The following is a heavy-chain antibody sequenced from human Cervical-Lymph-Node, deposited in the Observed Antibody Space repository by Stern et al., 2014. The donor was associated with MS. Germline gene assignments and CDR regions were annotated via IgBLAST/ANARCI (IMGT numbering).Heavy chain of an antibody. V-gene: IGHV3-30*18. CDR2: ISNDESNK. J-gene: IGHJ4*02. D-gene: IGHD2-21*02. CDR3: ANGFCGGDCYYYEY. CDR1: GFTFSRYG. Sequence: VQLVEYGGGVVQPGRSLRLSCAACGFTFSRYGMDWVRQAPGKGLEWVGVISNDESNKFYADSVKGRFTISRDNSKNTIYLQMNSLISEYTSVYYCANGFCGGDCYYYEYWGQGTLVTVSS.